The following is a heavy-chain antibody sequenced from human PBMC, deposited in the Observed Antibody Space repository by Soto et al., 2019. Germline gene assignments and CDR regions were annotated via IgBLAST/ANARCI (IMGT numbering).Heavy chain of an antibody. V-gene: IGHV4-4*02. D-gene: IGHD2-15*01. CDR3: VRDSRTGCSSINCYMH. J-gene: IGHJ4*02. CDR1: GDSLTNNHW. Sequence: QLQLPESGPGLVQPSGTLSLTCDVSGDSLTNNHWWSWVRQAPGKGLEWIGEIWHTGRPNYNPSLKSRVAISIDKSKNQFSLKLSSVTAADTAVYYCVRDSRTGCSSINCYMHWGQGTLVTVSS. CDR2: IWHTGRP.